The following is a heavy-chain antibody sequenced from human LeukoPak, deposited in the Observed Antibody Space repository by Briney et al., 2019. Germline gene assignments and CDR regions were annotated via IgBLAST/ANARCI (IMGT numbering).Heavy chain of an antibody. CDR3: AREGGPYRPLDY. J-gene: IGHJ4*02. V-gene: IGHV4-4*02. Sequence: SGTLSLTCGVSGGSISSTNWWTWVRQPPGEVVEWIGEGHLSGRTNYNPSLESRVTMSVDMSENHISLKLTSVPAADTAVYYCAREGGPYRPLDYSGQGTLVTVSS. CDR1: GGSISSTNW. CDR2: GHLSGRT.